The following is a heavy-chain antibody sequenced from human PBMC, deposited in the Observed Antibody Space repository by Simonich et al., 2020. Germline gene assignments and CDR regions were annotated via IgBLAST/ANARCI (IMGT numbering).Heavy chain of an antibody. Sequence: QVQLVQSGAEVKKPGASVKVSCKASGYTFTGSYMHWVRQAPGQGLEWMGWINPNSGGTNYAQKLQGRVTMTRDTSISTAYMELSRLSSDDTAEYYCASNGLVGILKAFDIWGQGTMVTVSS. CDR2: INPNSGGT. CDR3: ASNGLVGILKAFDI. V-gene: IGHV1-2*02. CDR1: GYTFTGSY. J-gene: IGHJ3*02. D-gene: IGHD2-21*01.